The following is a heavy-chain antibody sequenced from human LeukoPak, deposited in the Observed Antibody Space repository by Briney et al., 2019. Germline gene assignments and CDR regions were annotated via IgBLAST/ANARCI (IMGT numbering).Heavy chain of an antibody. CDR1: GYTLTQLS. J-gene: IGHJ4*02. V-gene: IGHV1-2*06. Sequence: ASVKVSCKVSGYTLTQLSMHWVRQAPGKGLEWMGRINLNSGGTNYAQKFQGRVTMTRDTSISTAYMELSRLRTDDTTVYYCAREGIEDPHFDYWGQGTLVTVSS. CDR2: INLNSGGT. CDR3: AREGIEDPHFDY. D-gene: IGHD2-15*01.